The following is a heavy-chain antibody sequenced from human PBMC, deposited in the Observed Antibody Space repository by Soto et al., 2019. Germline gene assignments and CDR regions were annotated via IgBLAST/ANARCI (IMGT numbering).Heavy chain of an antibody. J-gene: IGHJ5*02. V-gene: IGHV4-30-2*01. Sequence: SETLSLTCAVSGGSISSGGYSWNCIRQPPGKGLEWIGYIYHSGYTFYNPSLKSRVTISVDKSKNQFSLKLTSLTAADTAVYYCARDQLEGNWFDPWGQGTPVTVS. D-gene: IGHD1-1*01. CDR3: ARDQLEGNWFDP. CDR2: IYHSGYT. CDR1: GGSISSGGYS.